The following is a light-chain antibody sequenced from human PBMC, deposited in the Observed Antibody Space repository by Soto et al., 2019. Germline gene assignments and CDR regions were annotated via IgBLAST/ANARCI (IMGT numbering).Light chain of an antibody. CDR3: QSYDSSLSGPWV. V-gene: IGLV1-40*01. J-gene: IGLJ3*02. CDR2: GNT. CDR1: RSNIGAGYG. Sequence: QLVLTQPPSVSGAPGQRVTMSCTGSRSNIGAGYGVHWYQQLPGTAPKLLIYGNTNRPSGVPDRFSGSKSGTSASLAITGLQAEDEADYYCQSYDSSLSGPWVFGGGTQLTVL.